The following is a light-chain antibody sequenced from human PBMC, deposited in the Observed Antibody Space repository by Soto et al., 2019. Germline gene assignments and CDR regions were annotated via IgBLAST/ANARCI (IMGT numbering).Light chain of an antibody. CDR1: ESISGW. CDR3: QQYSGYSLFT. Sequence: DIQMTQSPSTLSASVGDRVAIACRAGESISGWLAWYQQRPGKAPKLLIYDASSLESGVPSRFSGSGSATEFTLTIGGLQPDDFATYYCQQYSGYSLFTFGPGTKVDIK. V-gene: IGKV1-5*01. CDR2: DAS. J-gene: IGKJ3*01.